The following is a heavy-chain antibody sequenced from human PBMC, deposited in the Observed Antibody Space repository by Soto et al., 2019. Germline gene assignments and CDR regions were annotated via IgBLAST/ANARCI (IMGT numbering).Heavy chain of an antibody. CDR2: MNPNSGNT. Sequence: QVQLVQSGAEVKKPGASVKVSCKASGYTFTSYDINWVRQATGQGLEWMGCMNPNSGNTGYAQKFQGRVTMTRNTSISTAYMELSSLRSEDTAVYYCARALVVRGVISYYYGMDVWGPGTTVTVSS. D-gene: IGHD3-10*01. J-gene: IGHJ6*02. V-gene: IGHV1-8*01. CDR3: ARALVVRGVISYYYGMDV. CDR1: GYTFTSYD.